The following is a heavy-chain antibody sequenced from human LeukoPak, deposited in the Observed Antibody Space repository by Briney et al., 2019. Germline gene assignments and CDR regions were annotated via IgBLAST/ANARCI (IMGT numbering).Heavy chain of an antibody. CDR3: ARDQGGILGYCSGGSCSSGWFDP. J-gene: IGHJ5*02. CDR2: IYYSGST. D-gene: IGHD2-15*01. CDR1: GGSISSYY. V-gene: IGHV4-59*01. Sequence: SETLSLTCTVSGGSISSYYWSWIRQPPGKGLEWIGYIYYSGSTNYNPSLKSRVTISVDTSKNQFSLKLSSVTAADTAVYYCARDQGGILGYCSGGSCSSGWFDPWGQGTLVTVSS.